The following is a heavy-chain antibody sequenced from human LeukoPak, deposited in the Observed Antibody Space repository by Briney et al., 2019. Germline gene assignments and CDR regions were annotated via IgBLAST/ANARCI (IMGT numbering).Heavy chain of an antibody. CDR1: GASISSYY. V-gene: IGHV4-59*01. Sequence: PSETLSLTCTVSGASISSYYWSWIRQPPGKGLEWIGYIYYSGSTNYNPSLKSRVTISVTTSKNQFSLKLNSVTAADTAVYYCARGSYPIDYWGQGTLVTVSS. J-gene: IGHJ4*02. CDR3: ARGSYPIDY. CDR2: IYYSGST.